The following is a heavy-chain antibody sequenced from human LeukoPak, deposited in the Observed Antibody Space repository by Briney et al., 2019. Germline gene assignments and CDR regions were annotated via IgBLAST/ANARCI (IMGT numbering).Heavy chain of an antibody. Sequence: ASVKVSCKASGYIFTGYYMHWVRQAPGQGLEWMGWINPNSGGTNYARKFQGRVTMTRDTSISTAYMELSRLRSDDTAVYYCARGGGAAAGTLDYWGQGTLVTVSS. J-gene: IGHJ4*02. CDR1: GYIFTGYY. CDR2: INPNSGGT. CDR3: ARGGGAAAGTLDY. D-gene: IGHD6-13*01. V-gene: IGHV1-2*02.